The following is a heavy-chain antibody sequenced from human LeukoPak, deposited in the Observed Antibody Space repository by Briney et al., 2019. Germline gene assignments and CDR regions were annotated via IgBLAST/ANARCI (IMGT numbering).Heavy chain of an antibody. CDR2: ICYDGSHT. CDR1: GFTFSSYG. Sequence: GRSLRLSCAASGFTFSSYGMHWVRQAPGKGLEWVAIICYDGSHTYYADSVKGRFTISRDNSKSTLYLQMSSLRAEDTAVYYCARDRYYGSENYYYYYYMDVWGKGTTVTVSS. J-gene: IGHJ6*03. D-gene: IGHD3-10*01. V-gene: IGHV3-33*08. CDR3: ARDRYYGSENYYYYYYMDV.